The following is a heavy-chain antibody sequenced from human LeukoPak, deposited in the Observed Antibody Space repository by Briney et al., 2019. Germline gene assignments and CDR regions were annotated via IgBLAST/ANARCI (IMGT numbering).Heavy chain of an antibody. CDR3: ARDGPLTSWGYYYYYGMDV. J-gene: IGHJ6*02. CDR2: ISYDGSNK. CDR1: GFTFSSCA. Sequence: PGGSLRLSCAASGFTFSSCAMHWVRQAPGKGLEWVAVISYDGSNKYYADSVKGRFTISRDNSKNTLYLQMNSLRAEDTAVYYCARDGPLTSWGYYYYYGMDVWGQGTTVTVSS. V-gene: IGHV3-30-3*01. D-gene: IGHD2-2*01.